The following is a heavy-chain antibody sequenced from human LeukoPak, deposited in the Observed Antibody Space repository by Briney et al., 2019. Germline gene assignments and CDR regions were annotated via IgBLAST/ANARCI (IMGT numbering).Heavy chain of an antibody. Sequence: SETLSLTCTVSGGSISSYYWSWIRQPAGKGLEWIGRIYTSGSTNYNPSLKSRVTMSVDTSKNQFSLKLSSVTAADTAVYYCARVGGSYCVECENNWFDPWGQGTLVTVSS. CDR3: ARVGGSYCVECENNWFDP. J-gene: IGHJ5*02. CDR2: IYTSGST. V-gene: IGHV4-4*07. D-gene: IGHD1-26*01. CDR1: GGSISSYY.